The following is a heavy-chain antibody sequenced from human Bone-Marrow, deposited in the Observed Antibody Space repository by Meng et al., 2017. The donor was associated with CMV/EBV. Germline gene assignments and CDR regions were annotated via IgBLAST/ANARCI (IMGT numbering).Heavy chain of an antibody. J-gene: IGHJ6*02. Sequence: GESLKISCAASGFTFSSYWMSWVRQAPGKGLEWVANIKQDGSEKYYVDSVKGRFTISRDNAKNSLYLQMNSLKAEDTAEYYWGSAPRVRGVTSGMDVWGQGTTVTVSS. CDR3: GSAPRVRGVTSGMDV. CDR2: IKQDGSEK. V-gene: IGHV3-7*01. D-gene: IGHD3-10*01. CDR1: GFTFSSYW.